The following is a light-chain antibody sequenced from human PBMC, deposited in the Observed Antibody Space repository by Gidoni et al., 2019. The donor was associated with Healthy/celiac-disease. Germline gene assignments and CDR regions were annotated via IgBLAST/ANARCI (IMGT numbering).Light chain of an antibody. CDR3: RPLYSYPLT. Sequence: DIQLTQSPSFLSASVGDRVTITCRASQGISSYLAWYQQKPGKAPKLLIYATSTWQSGVPSRFSGSVSGTAFTLTIRSLQPEAFASYYCRPLYSYPLTFGGGTKVEIK. CDR2: ATS. V-gene: IGKV1-9*01. CDR1: QGISSY. J-gene: IGKJ4*01.